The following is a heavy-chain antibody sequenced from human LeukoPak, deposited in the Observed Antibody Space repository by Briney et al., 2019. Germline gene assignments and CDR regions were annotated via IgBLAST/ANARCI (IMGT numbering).Heavy chain of an antibody. Sequence: TLSLTCTVSGGSIGSGSYHGLWIRQPAGKALECIGRIYTSGSTNYNLPLKSRVPISVDTSKSQFSLKLSSVTAADTAVYYCARGGGGNSPLDYWGQGTLVTVS. CDR3: ARGGGGNSPLDY. D-gene: IGHD4-23*01. J-gene: IGHJ4*02. CDR1: GGSIGSGSYH. V-gene: IGHV4-61*02. CDR2: IYTSGST.